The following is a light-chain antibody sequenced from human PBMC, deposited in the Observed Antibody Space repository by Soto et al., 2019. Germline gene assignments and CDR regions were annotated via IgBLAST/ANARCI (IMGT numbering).Light chain of an antibody. J-gene: IGLJ1*01. Sequence: QSALTQPRSVSGSPGQSVTISCTGSSSDVGPYNYVSWYQRHPGKAPKVMIYDVTKRPSGVPDRFSGSKSGNTASLTISGLQADDEADYFCCSYAGSYTYVFGTGTKVTVL. CDR2: DVT. CDR1: SSDVGPYNY. V-gene: IGLV2-11*01. CDR3: CSYAGSYTYV.